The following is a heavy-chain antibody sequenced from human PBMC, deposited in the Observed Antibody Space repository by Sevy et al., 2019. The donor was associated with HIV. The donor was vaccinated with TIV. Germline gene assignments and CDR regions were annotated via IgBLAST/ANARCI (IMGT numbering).Heavy chain of an antibody. J-gene: IGHJ4*02. CDR2: INPSSGST. V-gene: IGHV1-46*01. Sequence: ASVKVSCKASGYSFSTYYIHWVRQAPGQGLEWVGTINPSSGSTTYARTLQGRVTVTRDTSTNTASMELSSLRSEDTALYFCARGIIRGWDRFDCWGQGTLVTVSS. CDR3: ARGIIRGWDRFDC. D-gene: IGHD6-19*01. CDR1: GYSFSTYY.